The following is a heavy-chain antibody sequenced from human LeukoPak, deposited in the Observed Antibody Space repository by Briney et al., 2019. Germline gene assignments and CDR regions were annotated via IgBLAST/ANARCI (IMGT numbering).Heavy chain of an antibody. CDR3: AKGGLGGYSYGEADY. CDR2: ISYDGSNK. CDR1: GFTFSSYV. D-gene: IGHD5-18*01. Sequence: GGSLRLSCAASGFTFSSYVMHWVRQAPGKGLEWVAVISYDGSNKYYADSVKGRFTISRDNSKNTLYLQMNSLRAEDTAVYYCAKGGLGGYSYGEADYWGQGTLVTVSS. J-gene: IGHJ4*02. V-gene: IGHV3-30*18.